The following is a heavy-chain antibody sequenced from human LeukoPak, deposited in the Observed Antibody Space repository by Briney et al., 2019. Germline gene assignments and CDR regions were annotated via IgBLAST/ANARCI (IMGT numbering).Heavy chain of an antibody. V-gene: IGHV3-48*04. CDR2: FGGTSGTI. CDR1: GSTFSTYA. Sequence: GGSLRLSCAASGSTFSTYAMNWIRQAPGKGLEWVSYFGGTSGTIHYADSLKGRFTISRDNAEMSLYLQMNSLRAEDTAVYYCARSNGLRYFDHWGRGTLVTVSS. CDR3: ARSNGLRYFDH. J-gene: IGHJ4*02. D-gene: IGHD2-8*01.